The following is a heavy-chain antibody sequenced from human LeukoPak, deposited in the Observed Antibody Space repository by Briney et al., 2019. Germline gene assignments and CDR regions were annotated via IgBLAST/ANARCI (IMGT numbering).Heavy chain of an antibody. D-gene: IGHD6-13*01. CDR2: IKDDGREK. CDR3: ARATAAGFDY. CDR1: GFTFSTYW. V-gene: IGHV3-7*03. Sequence: GGSLRLSCAASGFTFSTYWMSWVRQAPGEGLEWVANIKDDGREKFYMDSVKGRFTISRDNAKNSLYLRMNSLRAADTAFYYCARATAAGFDYWGQGTLVTVSS. J-gene: IGHJ4*02.